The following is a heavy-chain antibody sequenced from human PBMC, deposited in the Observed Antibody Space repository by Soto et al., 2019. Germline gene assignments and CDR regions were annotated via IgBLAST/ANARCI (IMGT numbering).Heavy chain of an antibody. Sequence: SETLSLTCSVSGDSISTVDYFWAWIRQPPGRALEYIGYIYKSTTTYYNPSFESRVAISLDTSKSQFSLTVTSVTAADTAVYFCARGRYCLTGRCFPNWFDSWGQGTLVTVSS. CDR3: ARGRYCLTGRCFPNWFDS. D-gene: IGHD2-15*01. V-gene: IGHV4-30-4*01. J-gene: IGHJ5*01. CDR2: IYKSTTT. CDR1: GDSISTVDYF.